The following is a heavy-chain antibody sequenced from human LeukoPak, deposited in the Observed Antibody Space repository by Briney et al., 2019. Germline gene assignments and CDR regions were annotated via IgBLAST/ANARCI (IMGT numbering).Heavy chain of an antibody. D-gene: IGHD6-19*01. CDR2: IYPYDSDT. CDR3: LRLGAGVLGYFYSYIDV. CDR1: GYIFISHW. J-gene: IGHJ6*03. V-gene: IGHV5-51*01. Sequence: GESLKISCKASGYIFISHWIGWVRQRPGQGLEFMGIIYPYDSDTKYSPSLQGQVTISVDKSISITYLQWRSLKASDTAMYSCLRLGAGVLGYFYSYIDVWGKGTTVTVSS.